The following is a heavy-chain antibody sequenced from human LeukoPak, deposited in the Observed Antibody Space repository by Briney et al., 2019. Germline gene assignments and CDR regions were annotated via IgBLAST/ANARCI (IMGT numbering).Heavy chain of an antibody. CDR2: ITGSGGNT. Sequence: SGGSLRLSCAASGFPFNSNAMSWVRQTPGKGLEWVSAITGSGGNTYYADSVKGRFTISRDNSKNTLYLQMNSLRAEDTAVYYCAKDDCSSTSCYSPHYWGQGTLVTVSS. V-gene: IGHV3-23*01. CDR3: AKDDCSSTSCYSPHY. CDR1: GFPFNSNA. D-gene: IGHD2-2*01. J-gene: IGHJ4*02.